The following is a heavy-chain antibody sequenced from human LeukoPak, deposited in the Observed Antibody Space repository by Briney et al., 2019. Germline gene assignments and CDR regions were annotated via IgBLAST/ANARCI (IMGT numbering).Heavy chain of an antibody. J-gene: IGHJ4*02. CDR2: INGDGTTS. V-gene: IGHV3-74*01. CDR3: ARTIAVNGGDFDY. CDR1: GFSFSSHW. D-gene: IGHD6-19*01. Sequence: GGSLRLSCAASGFSFSSHWMHWVRQTPGKGLVWVARINGDGTTSSHADSVKGRFTISRDNAKNTLYLQMNSLRAEDTAQYYCARTIAVNGGDFDYWGQGTLVTVSS.